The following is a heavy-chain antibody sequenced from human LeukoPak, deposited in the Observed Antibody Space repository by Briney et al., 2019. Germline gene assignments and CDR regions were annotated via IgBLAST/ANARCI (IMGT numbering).Heavy chain of an antibody. Sequence: PGGSLRLSCAASGFTFSSYEMNWVRQAPGKGLEWVSYISGGGTTIFYADSVKGRFTISRDNAKNTLYLQMNSLRAEDTAVYYCARSSIAGRPGYFQHWGQGTLVTVSS. D-gene: IGHD6-6*01. CDR2: ISGGGTTI. CDR3: ARSSIAGRPGYFQH. V-gene: IGHV3-48*03. CDR1: GFTFSSYE. J-gene: IGHJ1*01.